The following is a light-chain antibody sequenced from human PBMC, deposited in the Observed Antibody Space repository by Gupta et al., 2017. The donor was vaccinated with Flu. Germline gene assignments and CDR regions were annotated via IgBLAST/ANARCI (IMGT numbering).Light chain of an antibody. V-gene: IGLV2-11*01. CDR1: SGDVGGHIY. J-gene: IGLJ2*01. CDR2: DVT. Sequence: QSALTQPRSVSGSPGQSVTISCTGTSGDVGGHIYVSWYQQHPGKAPKLMIYDVTKRPFGVPDRFSGSKSGNTASLTISGLQAEDEADYYCCSYTGSSTVLFGGGTKVTVL. CDR3: CSYTGSSTVL.